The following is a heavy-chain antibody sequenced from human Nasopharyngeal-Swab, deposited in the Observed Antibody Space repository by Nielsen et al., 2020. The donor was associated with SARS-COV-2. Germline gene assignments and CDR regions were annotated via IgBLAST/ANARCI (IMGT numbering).Heavy chain of an antibody. V-gene: IGHV4-34*01. D-gene: IGHD3-10*01. Sequence: SETLSLTCAVYGGSFSGYYWSWIRQPPGKGLEWIGEINHSGSTNYNPSLKSRVTISVDTSKNQFSLKLSSVTAADTAVYYCARVDRPGITMVRGVIITPTSYYYYYVDVWGKGTTVTVSS. CDR3: ARVDRPGITMVRGVIITPTSYYYYYVDV. CDR1: GGSFSGYY. CDR2: INHSGST. J-gene: IGHJ6*03.